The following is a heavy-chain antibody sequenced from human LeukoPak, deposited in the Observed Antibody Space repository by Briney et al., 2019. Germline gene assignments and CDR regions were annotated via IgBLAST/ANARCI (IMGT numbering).Heavy chain of an antibody. CDR1: GGSFSGYY. V-gene: IGHV4-34*01. J-gene: IGHJ4*02. Sequence: SETLSLTCAVYGGSFSGYYWSWVRQPPGKGLEWIGEINHSGSTNYNPSLKSRVTISVDTSKNQFSLKLSSVTAADTAVYYCARGLPRATVISSTYDYWGQGTLVTVSS. CDR3: ARGLPRATVISSTYDY. D-gene: IGHD4-17*01. CDR2: INHSGST.